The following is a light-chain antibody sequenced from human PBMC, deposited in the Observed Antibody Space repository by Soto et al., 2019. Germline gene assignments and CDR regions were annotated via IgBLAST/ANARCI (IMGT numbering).Light chain of an antibody. CDR2: DTT. Sequence: QAVVTQEPSLTVSPGGTVTLTCRSSTGAVTNGHYPYWFQQKPGQAPRTLIYDTTNRHSWTPARFSGSLLGGNAALTLSGAQPEDEAEYYCLLSYNGPYVFGTGTKVTVL. CDR3: LLSYNGPYV. J-gene: IGLJ1*01. CDR1: TGAVTNGHY. V-gene: IGLV7-46*01.